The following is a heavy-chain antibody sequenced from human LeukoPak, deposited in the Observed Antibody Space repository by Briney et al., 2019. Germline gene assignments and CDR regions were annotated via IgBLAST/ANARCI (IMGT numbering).Heavy chain of an antibody. Sequence: GGSLRLSCAASGFTFSSYGMSWVRQAPGKGLEWVSAISGSGGSTYYADSVKGRFTISRDNSKNTLYLQMNSLRAEDTAVYYCARVVDHDYGDYYLDYWGQGTLVTVSS. CDR3: ARVVDHDYGDYYLDY. V-gene: IGHV3-23*01. CDR1: GFTFSSYG. D-gene: IGHD4-17*01. J-gene: IGHJ4*02. CDR2: ISGSGGST.